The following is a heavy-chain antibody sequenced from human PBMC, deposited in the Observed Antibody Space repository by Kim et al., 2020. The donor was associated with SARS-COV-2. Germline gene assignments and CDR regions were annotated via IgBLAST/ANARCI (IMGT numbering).Heavy chain of an antibody. CDR2: IIPIFGTA. Sequence: SVKVSCKASGGTFSSYAISWVRQAPGQGLEWMGGIIPIFGTANYAQKFQGRVTITADESTSTAYMELRSLRSEDTAVYYCARGKGGGRRVARFGELSNIFDYWGQGTLVTVSS. CDR1: GGTFSSYA. CDR3: ARGKGGGRRVARFGELSNIFDY. D-gene: IGHD3-10*01. J-gene: IGHJ4*02. V-gene: IGHV1-69*13.